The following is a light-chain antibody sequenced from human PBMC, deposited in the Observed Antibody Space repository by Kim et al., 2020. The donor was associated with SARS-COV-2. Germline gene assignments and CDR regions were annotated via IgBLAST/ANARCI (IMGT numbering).Light chain of an antibody. Sequence: SYELTQPPSVSVSPGQTASITCSGYKLGDKYVSWYQQKPGQSPVVVIYQDNQRPSGNPERFSGSNSGNTATLTISGTQAMDEADYYCQAWDSSTHNYVFGDGTKVTVL. V-gene: IGLV3-1*01. CDR1: KLGDKY. CDR2: QDN. J-gene: IGLJ1*01. CDR3: QAWDSSTHNYV.